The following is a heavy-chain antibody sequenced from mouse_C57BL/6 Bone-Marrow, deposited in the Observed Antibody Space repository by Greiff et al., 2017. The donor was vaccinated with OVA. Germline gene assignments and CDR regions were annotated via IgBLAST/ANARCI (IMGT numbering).Heavy chain of an antibody. J-gene: IGHJ2*01. V-gene: IGHV3-6*01. CDR2: ISYDGSN. Sequence: EVHLVESGPGLVKPSQSLSLTCSVTGYSITSGYYWNWIRQFPGNKLEWMGYISYDGSNNYNPSLKNRISITRDTSKNQFFLKLNSVTTEETATYYCAHDGYYYFDYWGQGTTLTVSS. CDR3: AHDGYYYFDY. CDR1: GYSITSGYY. D-gene: IGHD2-3*01.